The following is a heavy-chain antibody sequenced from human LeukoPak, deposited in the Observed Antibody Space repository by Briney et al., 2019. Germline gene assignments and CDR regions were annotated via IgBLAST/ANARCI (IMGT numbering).Heavy chain of an antibody. D-gene: IGHD3-22*01. V-gene: IGHV3-21*01. Sequence: GGSLRLSCAASGFTFSSYSMNWVRQAPGKGLELVSSISSSSSYIYYADSVKGRFTISRDNAKNSLYLQMNSLRAEDTAVYYCARLGGYYSRNWFDPWGQGTLVTVSS. CDR1: GFTFSSYS. J-gene: IGHJ5*02. CDR2: ISSSSSYI. CDR3: ARLGGYYSRNWFDP.